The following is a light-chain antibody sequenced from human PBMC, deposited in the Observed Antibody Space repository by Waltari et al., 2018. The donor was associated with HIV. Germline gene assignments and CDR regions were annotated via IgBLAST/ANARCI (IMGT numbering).Light chain of an antibody. J-gene: IGLJ2*01. Sequence: QSALTQPASVSGSPGQSITISCTGTNSDVGGYNFVSWYQQHPGKAPKLLIFEVTNRPSGISCRFSGSKSGNTAAMTISGLQAEDEADYYCSSYTSTTTIVFGGGTKVTVL. V-gene: IGLV2-14*01. CDR1: NSDVGGYNF. CDR2: EVT. CDR3: SSYTSTTTIV.